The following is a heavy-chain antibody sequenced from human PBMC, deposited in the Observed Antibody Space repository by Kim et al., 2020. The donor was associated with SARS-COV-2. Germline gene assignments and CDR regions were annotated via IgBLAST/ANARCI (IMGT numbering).Heavy chain of an antibody. D-gene: IGHD2-2*01. CDR1: GYTFTNYY. Sequence: ASVKVSCKASGYTFTNYYMHWVRQAPGQGLEWMGIINPSGGSTGYAQKFHGRVTMTRDTSTSTIYMELSSLRSEDTAVYYCARDSRTSGGFDYWGQGTLVTVSS. J-gene: IGHJ4*02. CDR2: INPSGGST. V-gene: IGHV1-46*01. CDR3: ARDSRTSGGFDY.